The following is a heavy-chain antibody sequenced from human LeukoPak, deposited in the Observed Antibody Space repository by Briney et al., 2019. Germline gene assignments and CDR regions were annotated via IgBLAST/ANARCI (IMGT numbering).Heavy chain of an antibody. CDR1: GFTFSSYG. V-gene: IGHV3-30*18. J-gene: IGHJ4*02. Sequence: GGSLRLSCAASGFTFSSYGMHWVRQAPGKGLEWVAVISYDGSNKYYADSVKGRFTISRDNSKNTLYLQMNSLRAEDTAVYYCAKGPRSGSYSDYWGQGTLVTVPS. CDR3: AKGPRSGSYSDY. CDR2: ISYDGSNK. D-gene: IGHD1-26*01.